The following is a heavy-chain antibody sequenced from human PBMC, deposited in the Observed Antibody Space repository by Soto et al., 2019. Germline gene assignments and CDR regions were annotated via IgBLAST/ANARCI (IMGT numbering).Heavy chain of an antibody. CDR3: AKLGLNTRYYFDY. CDR2: ISGSGGST. CDR1: GFTFSSYA. J-gene: IGHJ4*02. D-gene: IGHD3-16*01. Sequence: GGSLRLSCAASGFTFSSYAMSWVRQAPGKGLEWVSAISGSGGSTYYADSVKGRFTISRDNSKNTLYLQMNSLRAEDTTVYYCAKLGLNTRYYFDYWGQGTLVTSPQ. V-gene: IGHV3-23*01.